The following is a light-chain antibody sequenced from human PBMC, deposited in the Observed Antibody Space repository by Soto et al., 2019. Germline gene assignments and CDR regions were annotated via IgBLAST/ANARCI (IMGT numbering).Light chain of an antibody. Sequence: EIVMTQSPATLSVSPGERASLSCSASQSISFNLAWYQQQPGQPPRLLIYGASSRATGIPARFSGSGSGTEFTLTISSLQSEDFAVYYCQQYNNWQGTFGQGTKVDI. CDR1: QSISFN. CDR3: QQYNNWQGT. J-gene: IGKJ1*01. CDR2: GAS. V-gene: IGKV3-15*01.